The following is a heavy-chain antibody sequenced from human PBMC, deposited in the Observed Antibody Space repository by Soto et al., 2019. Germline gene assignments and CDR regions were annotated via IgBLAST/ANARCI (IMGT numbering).Heavy chain of an antibody. Sequence: SVKVSCKASGASFSTYAISWVRQAPGQGREWMGGIIPIFGTPNYAQKFQGRVTITADRSTSTAYLELNSLRSEDTAVYYCAAPRPAGYKVPDRSTSYYYCLGVWGQGXTGTVSS. V-gene: IGHV1-69*06. J-gene: IGHJ6*02. CDR2: IIPIFGTP. D-gene: IGHD2-2*01. CDR3: AAPRPAGYKVPDRSTSYYYCLGV. CDR1: GASFSTYA.